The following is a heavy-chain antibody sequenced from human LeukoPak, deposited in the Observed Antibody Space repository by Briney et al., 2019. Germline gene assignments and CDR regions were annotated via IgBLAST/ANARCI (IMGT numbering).Heavy chain of an antibody. CDR2: ISYDGSNK. CDR3: AREPLSY. J-gene: IGHJ4*02. CDR1: GFTFSTYW. Sequence: GGSLRLSCVASGFTFSTYWMHWVRQAPGKGLEWVAVISYDGSNKYYADSVKGRFTISRDNSKNTLYLQMNSLRAEDTAVYYCAREPLSYWGQGTLVTVSS. V-gene: IGHV3-30-3*01.